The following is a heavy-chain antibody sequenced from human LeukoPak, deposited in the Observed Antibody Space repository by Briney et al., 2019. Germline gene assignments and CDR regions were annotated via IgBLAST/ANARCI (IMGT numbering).Heavy chain of an antibody. CDR3: ARVGSSTSYYYYMDV. D-gene: IGHD2-2*01. CDR1: GYTFTSYD. Sequence: ASVKVSCKASGYTFTSYDINWVRQATAQGLEWMGWMNPNSGNTGYAQKFQGRVTITRNTSISTAYMELSSLRSEDTAVYYCARVGSSTSYYYYMDVWGKGTTVTVSS. CDR2: MNPNSGNT. V-gene: IGHV1-8*03. J-gene: IGHJ6*03.